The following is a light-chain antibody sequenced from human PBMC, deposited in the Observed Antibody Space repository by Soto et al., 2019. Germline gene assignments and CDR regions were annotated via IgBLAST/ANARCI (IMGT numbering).Light chain of an antibody. CDR1: QSVSSSY. CDR2: GAS. Sequence: EIVLTQSPGTLSWSPGERATLSCRASQSVSSSYLAWYQQKPGQAPRLLIYGASIRATGIPDRFSGSGSGTDFTLTISRLEPEDFAVYYCQQYGSSITFGQGTRLEIK. CDR3: QQYGSSIT. V-gene: IGKV3-20*01. J-gene: IGKJ5*01.